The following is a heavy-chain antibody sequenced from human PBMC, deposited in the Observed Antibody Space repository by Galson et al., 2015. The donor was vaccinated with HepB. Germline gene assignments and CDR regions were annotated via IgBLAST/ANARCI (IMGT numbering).Heavy chain of an antibody. J-gene: IGHJ6*03. D-gene: IGHD3-10*01. Sequence: SVKVSCKASGGTFSSYAISWVRQAPGQGLEWMGGIIPIFGTANYAQKFQGRVTITADESTSTAYMELSSLRSEDTAVYYCAGFCGSGSQIPPLYYYYYMDVWGKGTTVTVSS. CDR2: IIPIFGTA. CDR1: GGTFSSYA. CDR3: AGFCGSGSQIPPLYYYYYMDV. V-gene: IGHV1-69*13.